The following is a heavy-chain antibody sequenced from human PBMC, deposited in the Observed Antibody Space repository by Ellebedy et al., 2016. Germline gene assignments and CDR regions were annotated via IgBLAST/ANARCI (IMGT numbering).Heavy chain of an antibody. CDR1: GYIVTNHA. CDR3: ARDKPGGDNWFDP. CDR2: INPANGDT. Sequence: ASVKVSCKASGYIVTNHAVHWVRQAPGQSFEWMGWINPANGDTRYSQKFLGRVTITSDTSATTVYMELSSLRSEDTAVYICARDKPGGDNWFDPWGQGTLVTVSS. V-gene: IGHV1-3*01. J-gene: IGHJ5*02. D-gene: IGHD3-16*01.